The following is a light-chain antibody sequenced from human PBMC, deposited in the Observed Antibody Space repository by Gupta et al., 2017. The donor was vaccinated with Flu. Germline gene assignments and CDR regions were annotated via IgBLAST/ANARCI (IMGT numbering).Light chain of an antibody. J-gene: IGKJ4*01. V-gene: IGKV3-15*01. Sequence: EIVMTQSPATLSVSPGERATLSCRASQLVSSNLAWYQQKPGQAPRLLIYGASTRATGIPARFSGSGSGTECTLTISSLQSEDFAVYYCQQYNNWPSTLTFGGGTKVEIK. CDR1: QLVSSN. CDR3: QQYNNWPSTLT. CDR2: GAS.